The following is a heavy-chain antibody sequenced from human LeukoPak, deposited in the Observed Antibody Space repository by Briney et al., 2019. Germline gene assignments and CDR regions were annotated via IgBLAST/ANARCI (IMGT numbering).Heavy chain of an antibody. CDR1: GFTVSSNY. Sequence: GGSLRLSCAASGFTVSSNYMSWVRQAPGKGLEWVANINNRGTNKYLADSVRGRFTISRDNAKNSLFLQMNSLRAEDTAIYYCTRGDPDYWGQGTLVTVSS. J-gene: IGHJ4*02. CDR2: INNRGTNK. D-gene: IGHD2-21*02. CDR3: TRGDPDY. V-gene: IGHV3-7*01.